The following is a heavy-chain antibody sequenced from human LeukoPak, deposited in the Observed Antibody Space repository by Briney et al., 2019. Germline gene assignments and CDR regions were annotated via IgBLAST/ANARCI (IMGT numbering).Heavy chain of an antibody. Sequence: GGSLRLSCAVSGFTFSDYYMSWIRQAPGKGLEWVSYIISSGSSIYYADSVKGRLTISRDNAKNSLYLQMNSLRAEDTAVYYCARCYYDSSGCYYFDYWGQGTLVTVSS. CDR2: IISSGSSI. CDR3: ARCYYDSSGCYYFDY. D-gene: IGHD3-22*01. J-gene: IGHJ4*02. CDR1: GFTFSDYY. V-gene: IGHV3-11*01.